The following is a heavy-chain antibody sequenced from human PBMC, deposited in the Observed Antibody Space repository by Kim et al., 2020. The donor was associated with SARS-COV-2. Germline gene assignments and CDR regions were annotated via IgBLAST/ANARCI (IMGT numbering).Heavy chain of an antibody. D-gene: IGHD3-22*01. J-gene: IGHJ4*02. V-gene: IGHV3-23*01. Sequence: YADSAKGRFTISRDNYRNTLFLQMNSLRVEDTALYYCAHSSGYWAFHYWGQGTLVTVSS. CDR3: AHSSGYWAFHY.